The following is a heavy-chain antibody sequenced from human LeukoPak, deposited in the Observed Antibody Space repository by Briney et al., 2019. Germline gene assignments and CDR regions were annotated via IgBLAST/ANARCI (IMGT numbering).Heavy chain of an antibody. Sequence: GGSLRLSCAASGFTFSSYWMSWVRQAPGKGLEWVAKIKQDGSEKYYVDSVKGRFTISRDNAKNSLYLQMNSLRAEDTAVYYCARDPHYGSGSYGYFDYWGQGTLVTVSS. D-gene: IGHD3-10*01. CDR3: ARDPHYGSGSYGYFDY. CDR2: IKQDGSEK. V-gene: IGHV3-7*01. CDR1: GFTFSSYW. J-gene: IGHJ4*02.